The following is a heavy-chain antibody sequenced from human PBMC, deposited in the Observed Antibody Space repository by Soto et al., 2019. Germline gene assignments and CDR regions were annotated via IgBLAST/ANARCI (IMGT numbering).Heavy chain of an antibody. V-gene: IGHV3-30-3*01. J-gene: IGHJ4*02. CDR3: ARGDSSGWYQEDNSDY. D-gene: IGHD6-19*01. CDR2: ISYDGSNK. Sequence: QVQLVESGGGVVQPGRSLRLSCAASGFTFSSYAMHWVRQAPGKGLEWVAVISYDGSNKYYADSVKGRFTISRDNSKNTLYLQMNSLRAEDTAVYYCARGDSSGWYQEDNSDYWGQGTLVTVSS. CDR1: GFTFSSYA.